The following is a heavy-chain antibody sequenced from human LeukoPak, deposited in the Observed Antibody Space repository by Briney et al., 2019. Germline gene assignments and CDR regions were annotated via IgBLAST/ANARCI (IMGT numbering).Heavy chain of an antibody. Sequence: PGGSLRLSCAASGFTFSSYPMSWVRQAPGKGLEWVSAISGSGGSTYYADSVKGRFTISRDNSKNTLYLQMNSLRAEDTAVYYCAKRQGYYDILPFDYWGQGTLVTVSS. CDR2: ISGSGGST. CDR3: AKRQGYYDILPFDY. V-gene: IGHV3-23*01. J-gene: IGHJ4*02. D-gene: IGHD3-9*01. CDR1: GFTFSSYP.